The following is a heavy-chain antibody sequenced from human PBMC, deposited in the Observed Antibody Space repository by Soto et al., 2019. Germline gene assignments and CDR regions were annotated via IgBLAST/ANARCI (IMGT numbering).Heavy chain of an antibody. Sequence: SETMPLTCTVSGGSISSGDCYWSRISQPPGKGLEWIGYIYYSGSTYYNPSLKSRVTISVDTSKNQFSLKLSSATAADTAVYYCAPSGYCSGGSCLGWAFDILRQGTMVIVSS. V-gene: IGHV4-30-4*01. CDR1: GGSISSGDCY. CDR2: IYYSGST. CDR3: APSGYCSGGSCLGWAFDI. J-gene: IGHJ3*02. D-gene: IGHD2-15*01.